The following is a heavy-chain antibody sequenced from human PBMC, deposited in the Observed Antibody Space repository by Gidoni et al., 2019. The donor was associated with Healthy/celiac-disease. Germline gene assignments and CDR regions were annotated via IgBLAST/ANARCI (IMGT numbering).Heavy chain of an antibody. J-gene: IGHJ4*02. CDR3: AREAGIAAAGKANYYFDY. Sequence: EVQLVESGGGLVKPGGSLRLSCAASGFTFSSYSMNWVRQAPGKGLEWVSSISSSSSYIYYADSVKGRFTISRDNAKNSLYLQMNSLRAEDTAVYYCAREAGIAAAGKANYYFDYWGQGTLVTVSS. CDR1: GFTFSSYS. V-gene: IGHV3-21*01. D-gene: IGHD6-13*01. CDR2: ISSSSSYI.